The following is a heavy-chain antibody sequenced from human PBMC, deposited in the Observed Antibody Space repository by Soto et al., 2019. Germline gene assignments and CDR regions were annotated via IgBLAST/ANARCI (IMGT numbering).Heavy chain of an antibody. J-gene: IGHJ3*02. CDR2: INPSGGST. V-gene: IGHV1-46*01. D-gene: IGHD1-26*01. Sequence: GASVKVSCKASGYTFTSYYMHWVRQAPGQGLEWMGIINPSGGSTSYTQKFQGRVTMTRDTSTSTVYMELSSLRSGDTAVYYCARDRTRIVGAPHDAFDIWGQGTMVTVSS. CDR3: ARDRTRIVGAPHDAFDI. CDR1: GYTFTSYY.